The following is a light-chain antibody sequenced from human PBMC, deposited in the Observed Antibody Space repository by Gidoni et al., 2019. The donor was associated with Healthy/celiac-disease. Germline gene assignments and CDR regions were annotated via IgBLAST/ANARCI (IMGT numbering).Light chain of an antibody. J-gene: IGKJ2*01. CDR1: HIVSSY. V-gene: IGKV3-11*01. CDR2: DAS. Sequence: EIVFTQSPATLSLSPGERATLSCRASHIVSSYLPGYQQKPGQAPRLLIYDASNRATGIPARVSGSGYGTDFTLTISSLEPEDFAVYYCQQRSNWPYTFGQGTKLEIK. CDR3: QQRSNWPYT.